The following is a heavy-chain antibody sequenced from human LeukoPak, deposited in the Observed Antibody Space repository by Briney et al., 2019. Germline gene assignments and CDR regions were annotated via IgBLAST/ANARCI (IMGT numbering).Heavy chain of an antibody. CDR2: ISYDGSNK. V-gene: IGHV3-30-3*01. CDR3: ARDSYGGNSMTIDY. Sequence: GRSLRLSCAASGFTFSSYAMHWVRQAPGKGLEWVAVISYDGSNKYYADSVKGRFTISRDNSKNTLYLQMNSLRAEDTAVYYCARDSYGGNSMTIDYWGQGTLVTVSA. CDR1: GFTFSSYA. D-gene: IGHD4-23*01. J-gene: IGHJ4*02.